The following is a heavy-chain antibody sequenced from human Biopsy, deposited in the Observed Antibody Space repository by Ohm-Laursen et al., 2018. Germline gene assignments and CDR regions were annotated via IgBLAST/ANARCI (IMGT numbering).Heavy chain of an antibody. V-gene: IGHV4-59*08. CDR1: GGSISRYY. CDR3: ARRGSGGRSFDY. CDR2: IYYSGST. Sequence: SDTLSLTCTVSGGSISRYYWSWIRQPPGKGLEWIGYIYYSGSTNYNPSLKSRVTISADTSKNQFSLKLGSVTVADTAVFYCARRGSGGRSFDYWGQGSLVTVSS. J-gene: IGHJ4*02. D-gene: IGHD2-15*01.